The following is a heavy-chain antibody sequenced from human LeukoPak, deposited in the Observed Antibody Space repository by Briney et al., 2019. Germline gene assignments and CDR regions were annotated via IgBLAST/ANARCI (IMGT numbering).Heavy chain of an antibody. CDR3: ARDGLAVALGAFDI. CDR1: GFTVSSNY. Sequence: PGGSLRLSCAASGFTVSSNYMSWVRQAPGKGLEWVSVIYSGGSTYYADSVKGRFTISRDNSKNTLYLQMNNLRAEDTAVYYCARDGLAVALGAFDIWGQGTMVTVSS. J-gene: IGHJ3*02. V-gene: IGHV3-53*01. CDR2: IYSGGST. D-gene: IGHD6-19*01.